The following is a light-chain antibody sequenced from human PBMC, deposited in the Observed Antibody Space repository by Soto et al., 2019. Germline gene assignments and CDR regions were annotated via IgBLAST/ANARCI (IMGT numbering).Light chain of an antibody. J-gene: IGKJ1*01. Sequence: EIVMTPSPATLSLSPGERANLSCRASQSVSSNLAWYQQKPGQAPRLLIYGASTRATGIPTRFSGSASGTEFTLTISSLQSEDFTVYYCQQYSKWPLTFGQGTKVDIK. CDR1: QSVSSN. CDR3: QQYSKWPLT. V-gene: IGKV3-15*01. CDR2: GAS.